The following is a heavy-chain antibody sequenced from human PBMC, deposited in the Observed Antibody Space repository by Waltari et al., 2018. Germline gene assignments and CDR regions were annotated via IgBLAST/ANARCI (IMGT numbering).Heavy chain of an antibody. CDR1: GGIFSRYA. CDR3: ARDMGYYDFWSGYNPLDY. CDR2: INPNSGGT. V-gene: IGHV1-2*06. D-gene: IGHD3-3*01. J-gene: IGHJ4*02. Sequence: QVQLVQSGAEVKKPGSSVKVSCKASGGIFSRYAISWVRQAPGQGLEWMGRINPNSGGTNYAQKFQGRVTMTRDTSISTAYMELSRLRSDDTAVYYCARDMGYYDFWSGYNPLDYWGQGTLVTVSS.